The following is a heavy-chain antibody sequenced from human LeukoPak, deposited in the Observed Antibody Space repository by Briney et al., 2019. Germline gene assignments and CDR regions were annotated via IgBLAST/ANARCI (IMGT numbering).Heavy chain of an antibody. D-gene: IGHD1-26*01. CDR3: AGIMLSWREFDC. V-gene: IGHV4-31*03. Sequence: SETLSLTCNVSGGSISNGDHYWSWIRQHPGKGLEWIGHIYYSGSTYYNPSLKSRGIISVETSKNQFSLKLSSVTAADTAVYYCAGIMLSWREFDCWGQGTLVTVSS. CDR2: IYYSGST. CDR1: GGSISNGDHY. J-gene: IGHJ4*02.